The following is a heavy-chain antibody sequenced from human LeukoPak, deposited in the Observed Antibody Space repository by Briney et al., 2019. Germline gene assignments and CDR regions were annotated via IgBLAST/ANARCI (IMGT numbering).Heavy chain of an antibody. J-gene: IGHJ3*02. Sequence: SVKVSCKAPGGTFSSYAISWVRQAPGQGLEWMGGIIPIFGTENYAQKFQGRVTITADESTSTAYMELSSLRSEDTAVYYCARPVGSKDAFDIWGQGTMVTVSS. CDR2: IIPIFGTE. D-gene: IGHD1-26*01. CDR3: ARPVGSKDAFDI. V-gene: IGHV1-69*01. CDR1: GGTFSSYA.